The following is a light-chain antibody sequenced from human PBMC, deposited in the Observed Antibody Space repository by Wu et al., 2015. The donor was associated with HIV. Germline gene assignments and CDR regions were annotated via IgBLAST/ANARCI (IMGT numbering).Light chain of an antibody. V-gene: IGKV1-8*01. J-gene: IGKJ1*01. Sequence: SASTGDNVHNTLSRASTKQLIRVILRLGYLKQEDRDRRTLQLLISGASTLETGVPFRFSASGSGTQFTLTISCLQSEDFAIYYCQQFYNYPRTFGPGTKVEIK. CDR3: QQFYNYPRT. CDR1: TKQLIRV. CDR2: GAS.